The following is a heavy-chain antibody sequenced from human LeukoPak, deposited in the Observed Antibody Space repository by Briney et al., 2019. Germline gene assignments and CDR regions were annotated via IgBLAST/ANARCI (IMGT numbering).Heavy chain of an antibody. V-gene: IGHV3-48*03. CDR3: ARGAGGYFDY. CDR1: GFTFSSYE. CDR2: ISSTGSPI. D-gene: IGHD1-26*01. J-gene: IGHJ4*02. Sequence: PGGSLRLSCAASGFTFSSYEMNWVRQAPGKGLEWVSYISSTGSPISYADSVKGRFTISRDNAKNSLYLQMNSLRAEDTAVYYCARGAGGYFDYWGQGILVTVCS.